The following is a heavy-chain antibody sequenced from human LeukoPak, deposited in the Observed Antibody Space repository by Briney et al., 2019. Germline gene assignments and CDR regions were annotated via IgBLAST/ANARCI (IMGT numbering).Heavy chain of an antibody. D-gene: IGHD3-22*01. CDR2: ISAYNGNT. CDR3: ARAYYYDSSGYLPLDY. CDR1: GGTFSSLT. V-gene: IGHV1-18*01. J-gene: IGHJ4*02. Sequence: GSSVKVSCKASGGTFSSLTISWVRQAPGQGLEWMGWISAYNGNTNYAQKLQGRVTMTTDTSTSTAYMELRSLRSDDTAVYYCARAYYYDSSGYLPLDYWGQGTLVTVSS.